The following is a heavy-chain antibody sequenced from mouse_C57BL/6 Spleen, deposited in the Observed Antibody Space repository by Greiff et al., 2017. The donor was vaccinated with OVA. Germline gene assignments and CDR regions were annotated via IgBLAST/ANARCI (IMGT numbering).Heavy chain of an antibody. V-gene: IGHV1-69*01. CDR2: IYPSDSYT. Sequence: QVQLQQPGAELVMPGASVKLSCKASGYTFTSYWMHWVKQRPGQGLEWIGEIYPSDSYTNYNQKFKGKSTLTVDKSSSTAYMQLSSLTSEDSAVYYCARLRTGYYAMDYWGQGTSVTVSS. CDR3: ARLRTGYYAMDY. J-gene: IGHJ4*01. CDR1: GYTFTSYW.